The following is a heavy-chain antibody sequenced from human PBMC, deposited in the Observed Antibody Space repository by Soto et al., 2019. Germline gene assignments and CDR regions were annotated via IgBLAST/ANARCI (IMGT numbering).Heavy chain of an antibody. CDR3: LASSSSGETDH. D-gene: IGHD6-6*01. Sequence: QVQLVQSGAEVKKTGSSVKVSCKASGGTFSSYAISWVRQAPGQGLEWMGGIIPIFGTANYGQKFQGRVTITEDNSMSPAYMELISLISEDTVVYYCLASSSSGETDHWGQGTLVTVSS. V-gene: IGHV1-69*06. CDR2: IIPIFGTA. J-gene: IGHJ4*01. CDR1: GGTFSSYA.